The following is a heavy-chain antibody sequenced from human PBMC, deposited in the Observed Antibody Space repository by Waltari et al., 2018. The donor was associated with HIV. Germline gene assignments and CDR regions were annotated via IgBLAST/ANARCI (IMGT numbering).Heavy chain of an antibody. CDR1: GFPFGSYG. V-gene: IGHV3-33*01. J-gene: IGHJ4*02. CDR2: INYDGSNK. Sequence: VQLMESGGGVVQPGKSLRLSCATTGFPFGSYGIPWVRQAPGKGLEWVAVINYDGSNKFYAESVKGRFLISRDNSKNTLFLQMNSLRDEDTGLYYCARDKAPYSSSSAVDYWGQGTLVTVS. CDR3: ARDKAPYSSSSAVDY. D-gene: IGHD6-6*01.